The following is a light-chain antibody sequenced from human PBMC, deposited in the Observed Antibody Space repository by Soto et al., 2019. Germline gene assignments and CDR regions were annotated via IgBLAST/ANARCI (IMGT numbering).Light chain of an antibody. V-gene: IGLV2-14*01. Sequence: QSALTQPASVSGSPGQSIPISCTGTSSDVGGYNYVSWYQQHPGKAPKLMIYEVSNRPSGVSNRFSGSKSGNTASLTISGLQAEDEADYCCSSYTSSSTVVFGGGTKVTVL. J-gene: IGLJ2*01. CDR2: EVS. CDR1: SSDVGGYNY. CDR3: SSYTSSSTVV.